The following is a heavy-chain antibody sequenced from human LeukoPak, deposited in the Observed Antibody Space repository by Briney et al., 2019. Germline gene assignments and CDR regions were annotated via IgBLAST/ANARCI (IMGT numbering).Heavy chain of an antibody. CDR1: GGSSTGYY. Sequence: TSETLSLTCAVYGGSSTGYYWSWIRQPPGKGLEWIGEINHSGSTNYNPSLKSRVTISVDTSKNQFSLKLSSVTAADTAVYYCARHAVRYFDLYYFDYWGQGTLVTVSS. D-gene: IGHD3-9*01. CDR2: INHSGST. J-gene: IGHJ4*02. CDR3: ARHAVRYFDLYYFDY. V-gene: IGHV4-34*01.